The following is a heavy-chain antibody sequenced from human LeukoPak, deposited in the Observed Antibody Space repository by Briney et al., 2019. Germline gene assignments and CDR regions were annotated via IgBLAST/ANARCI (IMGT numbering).Heavy chain of an antibody. D-gene: IGHD3-22*01. Sequence: GASVKLSCTAAGYTFTRYGISWVRQSAGHGVEGMGWFNVYKGNTSGAQKLQGRVTMTTDTSTSTAYMELRSLRSDDTAVYYSARDLTVLGIYYYDSSGPSDYWGQGTLVTVSS. CDR3: ARDLTVLGIYYYDSSGPSDY. V-gene: IGHV1-18*01. J-gene: IGHJ4*02. CDR2: FNVYKGNT. CDR1: GYTFTRYG.